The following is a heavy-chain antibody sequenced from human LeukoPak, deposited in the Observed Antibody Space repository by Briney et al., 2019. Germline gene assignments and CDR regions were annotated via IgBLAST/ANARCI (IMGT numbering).Heavy chain of an antibody. D-gene: IGHD6-13*01. V-gene: IGHV1-2*06. Sequence: ASVKVSCKASGYTFSDYYMHWVRQAPGQGLEWMGRINPNSGDTKYAQKFQGRVTMTRDTSISTAYMELSRLRSDDTAVYYCAKAAAGSQHSYYYYYYLDVWGTGTTVTISS. J-gene: IGHJ6*03. CDR1: GYTFSDYY. CDR3: AKAAAGSQHSYYYYYYLDV. CDR2: INPNSGDT.